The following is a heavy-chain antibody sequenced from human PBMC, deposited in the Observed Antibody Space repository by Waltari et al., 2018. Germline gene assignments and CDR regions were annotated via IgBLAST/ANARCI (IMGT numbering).Heavy chain of an antibody. CDR1: GYTLTELS. Sequence: QVQLVQSGAEVKKPGASVKVSCKVSGYTLTELSMHWVRQAPGKGLAWMGGFDPEDGETIYAQKFQGRVTMTEDTSTDTAYMELSSLRSEDTAVYYCATDKVPLRMADHYYYYGMDVWGQGTTVTVSS. J-gene: IGHJ6*02. V-gene: IGHV1-24*01. CDR3: ATDKVPLRMADHYYYYGMDV. D-gene: IGHD6-19*01. CDR2: FDPEDGET.